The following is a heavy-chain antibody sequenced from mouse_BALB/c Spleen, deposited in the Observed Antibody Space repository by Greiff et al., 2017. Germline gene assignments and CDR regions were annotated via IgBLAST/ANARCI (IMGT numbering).Heavy chain of an antibody. CDR3: AREGGYDGYFDV. V-gene: IGHV3-6*02. Sequence: EVQLVESGPGLVKPSQSLSLTCSVTGYSITSGYYWNWIRQFPGNKLEWMGYISYDGSNNYNPSLKNRISITRDTSKNQFFLKLNSVTTEDTATYYCAREGGYDGYFDVWGAGTTVTVSS. D-gene: IGHD2-2*01. J-gene: IGHJ1*01. CDR1: GYSITSGYY. CDR2: ISYDGSN.